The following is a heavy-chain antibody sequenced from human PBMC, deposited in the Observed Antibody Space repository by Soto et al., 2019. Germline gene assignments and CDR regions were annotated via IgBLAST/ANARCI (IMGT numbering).Heavy chain of an antibody. CDR3: AREKTPYSRSWDNWFDP. CDR2: ISSSSSYI. CDR1: GFTFSSYS. Sequence: PGGSLRLSCAASGFTFSSYSMNWVRQAPGKGLEWVSSISSSSSYIYYADSVKGRFTISRDNAKNSLYLQMNSLRAEDTAVYYCAREKTPYSRSWDNWFDPWGQGTLVTVSS. V-gene: IGHV3-21*01. D-gene: IGHD6-13*01. J-gene: IGHJ5*02.